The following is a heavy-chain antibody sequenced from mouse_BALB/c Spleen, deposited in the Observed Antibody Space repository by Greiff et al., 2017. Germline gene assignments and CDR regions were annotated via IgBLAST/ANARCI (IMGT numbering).Heavy chain of an antibody. Sequence: VHVKQSGAELVKPGASVKLSCTASGFNIKDTYMHWVKQRPEQGLEWIGRIDPANGNTKYDPKFQGKATITADTSSNTAYLQLSSLTSEDTAVYYCASPTMGYAMDYWGQGTSVTVSS. J-gene: IGHJ4*01. V-gene: IGHV14-3*02. D-gene: IGHD2-10*01. CDR2: IDPANGNT. CDR1: GFNIKDTY. CDR3: ASPTMGYAMDY.